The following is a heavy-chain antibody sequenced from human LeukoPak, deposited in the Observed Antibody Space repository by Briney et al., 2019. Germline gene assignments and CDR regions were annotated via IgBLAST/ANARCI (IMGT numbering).Heavy chain of an antibody. CDR3: ARAAYSGSYHTDY. CDR2: IYYSGST. J-gene: IGHJ4*02. D-gene: IGHD1-26*01. CDR1: GGSVNSGSYY. V-gene: IGHV4-61*01. Sequence: SETLSLTCTVSGGSVNSGSYYWNWIRQPPGKGLEWIGYIYYSGSTNYNPSLKSRVTISVDTSKNQFSLKLSSVTAADTAVYYCARAAYSGSYHTDYWGQGTLVTVSS.